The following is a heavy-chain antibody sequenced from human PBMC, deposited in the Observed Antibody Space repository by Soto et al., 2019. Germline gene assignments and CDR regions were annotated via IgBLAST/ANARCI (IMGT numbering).Heavy chain of an antibody. V-gene: IGHV1-3*01. CDR2: IHGGNGKT. D-gene: IGHD3-10*01. CDR3: ARDPDMRFGDYMDV. CDR1: GYRLSAYG. Sequence: QVQLVQSGTEVKKPGASVKVSCEAYGYRLSAYGMHWVRQAPGQGPEWMGWIHGGNGKTKYSAKLQDKIVLSTDTSANVGYMQLSSLTSEDTAIYFCARDPDMRFGDYMDVWGQGTTVIVSS. J-gene: IGHJ6*02.